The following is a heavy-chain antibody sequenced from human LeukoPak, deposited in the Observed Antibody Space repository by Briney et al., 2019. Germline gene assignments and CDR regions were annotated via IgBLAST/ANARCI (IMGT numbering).Heavy chain of an antibody. Sequence: SGGSLRLSCAASGFTFSNAWMSWVRQAPGKGLEWVGRIKSKTDGGTTDYAAPVKGRFTISRDDSKNTLYLQMNSLKTEDTAVYYCATRPPSETYYAVSDFWGQGTLVTVSS. CDR2: IKSKTDGGTT. V-gene: IGHV3-15*01. J-gene: IGHJ4*02. CDR3: ATRPPSETYYAVSDF. D-gene: IGHD1-26*01. CDR1: GFTFSNAW.